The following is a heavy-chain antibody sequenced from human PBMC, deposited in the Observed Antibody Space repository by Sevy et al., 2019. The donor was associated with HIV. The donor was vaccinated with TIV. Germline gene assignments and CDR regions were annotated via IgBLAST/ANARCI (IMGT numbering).Heavy chain of an antibody. CDR3: AREGCTKPHDY. J-gene: IGHJ4*02. CDR1: GLTFSKYS. CDR2: LSFGCGEI. Sequence: GGSLRLSCAASGLTFSKYSMSWVRQPPGKGLEWVSTLSFGCGEINHADSVKGRFTISRDNSKNSLYLQMNNLRAEDTAVYYCAREGCTKPHDYWGQGTPVTVSS. D-gene: IGHD2-8*01. V-gene: IGHV3-23*01.